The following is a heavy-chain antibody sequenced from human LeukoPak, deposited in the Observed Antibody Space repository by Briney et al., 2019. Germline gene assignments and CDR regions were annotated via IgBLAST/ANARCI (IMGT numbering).Heavy chain of an antibody. CDR3: ARHQYGGGCYDY. J-gene: IGHJ4*02. CDR2: IYYSGST. V-gene: IGHV4-59*11. CDR1: GGSISSHY. D-gene: IGHD2-15*01. Sequence: PSETLSLTCTVSGGSISSHYWSWIRQPPGKGLEWIGYIYYSGSTNYNPSLKSRVTISVDTSKNQFSLKLSSVTAADTAVYYCARHQYGGGCYDYWGQGTLVTVSS.